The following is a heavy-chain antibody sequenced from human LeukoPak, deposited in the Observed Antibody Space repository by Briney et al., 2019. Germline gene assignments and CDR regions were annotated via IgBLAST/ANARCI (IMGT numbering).Heavy chain of an antibody. V-gene: IGHV4-34*01. J-gene: IGHJ4*02. D-gene: IGHD3-22*01. Sequence: SETLSLTCAVYGGSFSGYYWSWIRQPPGKGLEWIGEINRSGSTNYNPSLKSRVTISVDTSKKQFSLKLSSVTAADTAVYYCALYYYDSSDYYRFDYWGQGTLVTVSS. CDR2: INRSGST. CDR1: GGSFSGYY. CDR3: ALYYYDSSDYYRFDY.